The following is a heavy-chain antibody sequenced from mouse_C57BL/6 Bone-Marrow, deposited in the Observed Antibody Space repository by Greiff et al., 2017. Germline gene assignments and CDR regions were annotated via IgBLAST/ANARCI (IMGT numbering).Heavy chain of an antibody. V-gene: IGHV1-54*01. Sequence: QVKLLESGAELVRPGTSVKVSCKASGYAFTNYLIEWVKQRPGQGLEWIGVLNPGSCGTNYNEKFKGKATLTADKSSSTAYMQLSSLTSEDSEVEVCARGVWFSDYWGQGTTLTVSS. D-gene: IGHD2-10*02. J-gene: IGHJ2*01. CDR3: ARGVWFSDY. CDR2: LNPGSCGT. CDR1: GYAFTNYL.